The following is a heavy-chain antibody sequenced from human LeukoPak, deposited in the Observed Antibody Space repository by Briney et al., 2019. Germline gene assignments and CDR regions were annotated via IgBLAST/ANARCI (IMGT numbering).Heavy chain of an antibody. CDR3: ARVRWFGESYYFDY. CDR1: GYTFTVYY. J-gene: IGHJ4*02. V-gene: IGHV1-2*02. D-gene: IGHD3-10*01. CDR2: INPNSGGT. Sequence: GASVKVSCKASGYTFTVYYMHWVRQAPGQGLEWMGWINPNSGGTNYAQKFQGRVTMTRDTSISTAYMELSRLRSDDTAVYYCARVRWFGESYYFDYWGQGTLVTVSS.